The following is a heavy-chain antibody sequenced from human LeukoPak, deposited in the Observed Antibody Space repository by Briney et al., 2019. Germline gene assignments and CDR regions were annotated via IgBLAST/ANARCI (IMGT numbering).Heavy chain of an antibody. CDR2: IYHSGST. CDR1: GYSISSGYY. Sequence: SETLSLTCTVSGYSISSGYYWGWIRQPPGKGLEWIGSIYHSGSTYYNPSLKSRVTISVDTSKNQFSLKLGPVTAADTAVYYCARSIAAAGALDYWGQGTLVTVSS. J-gene: IGHJ4*02. CDR3: ARSIAAAGALDY. V-gene: IGHV4-38-2*02. D-gene: IGHD6-13*01.